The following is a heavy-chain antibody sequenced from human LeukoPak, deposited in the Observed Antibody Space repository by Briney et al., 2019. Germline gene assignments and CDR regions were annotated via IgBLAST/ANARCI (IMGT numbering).Heavy chain of an antibody. J-gene: IGHJ3*02. CDR3: ARSDYGGNSDDAFDI. CDR1: GFTFSSYS. CDR2: ISSSDNYI. D-gene: IGHD4-23*01. V-gene: IGHV3-21*01. Sequence: GGSLRLSCAASGFTFSSYSMNWVRQAPGKGLEWVSSISSSDNYIYYADSVKGRFTISRDNAKKSLYLQMNSLRAEDTAVYYCARSDYGGNSDDAFDIWGQGTMVTVSS.